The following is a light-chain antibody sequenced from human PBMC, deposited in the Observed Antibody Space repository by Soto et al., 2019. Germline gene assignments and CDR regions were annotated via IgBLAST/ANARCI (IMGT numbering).Light chain of an antibody. J-gene: IGKJ1*01. CDR2: DVS. Sequence: EIVLTQSPGTLSLSPGERATLSCRSSHSVSSNYLAWYQQKPGQAPRLLIYDVSSRATGIPDRFSGSGSGTDFTLTISRLEPVDFAVYYCQQYGVSPTFGQGTKGESK. V-gene: IGKV3-20*01. CDR1: HSVSSNY. CDR3: QQYGVSPT.